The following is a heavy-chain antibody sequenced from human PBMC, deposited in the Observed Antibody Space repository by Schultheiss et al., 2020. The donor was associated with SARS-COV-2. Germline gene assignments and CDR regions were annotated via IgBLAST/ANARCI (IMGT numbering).Heavy chain of an antibody. CDR1: GGSFSGYY. CDR3: ARGPRFDP. Sequence: SETLSLTCAVYGGSFSGYYWSWIRQPPGKGLEWIGEINHSGSTNYNPSLKSRVTISLDTSKNQFSLKLSSVTAADTAVYYCARGPRFDPWGQGTLVTVSS. J-gene: IGHJ5*02. V-gene: IGHV4-34*01. CDR2: INHSGST.